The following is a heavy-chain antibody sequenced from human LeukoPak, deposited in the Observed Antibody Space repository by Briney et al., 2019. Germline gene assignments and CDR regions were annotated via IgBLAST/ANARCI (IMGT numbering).Heavy chain of an antibody. CDR3: ARFGYVAAVDV. D-gene: IGHD2-15*01. J-gene: IGHJ4*02. V-gene: IGHV3-7*01. Sequence: GGSLRLSCAASGFSFSADWMTGGRQGPGTGLEWVASINPAGSETYYVDPVKGRFSISRDNAKNLVYLQMNSLRAEDTAVYHCARFGYVAAVDVWGQGTPVTVSS. CDR1: GFSFSADW. CDR2: INPAGSET.